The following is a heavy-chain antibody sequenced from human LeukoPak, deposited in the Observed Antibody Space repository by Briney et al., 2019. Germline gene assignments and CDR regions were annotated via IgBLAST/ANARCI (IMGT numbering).Heavy chain of an antibody. CDR2: ISYDGSNK. D-gene: IGHD2-2*01. Sequence: PGGSLRLSCAASGFTFSSYGMHWVRQAPGKGREWEAVISYDGSNKYYADSVKGRFTISRDNAKNTLYLQMNSLRAEDTAVYYCAKEGPAAPTWRMDVWGQGTTVTVSS. CDR3: AKEGPAAPTWRMDV. J-gene: IGHJ6*02. V-gene: IGHV3-30*18. CDR1: GFTFSSYG.